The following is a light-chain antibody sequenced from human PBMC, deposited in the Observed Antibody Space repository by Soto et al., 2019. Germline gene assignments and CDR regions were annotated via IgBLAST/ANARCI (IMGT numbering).Light chain of an antibody. Sequence: DIQITQSPSSLSASVGDRVTITCRASQSISSYLNWYQQKPGKAPKLLIYAASSLQSGVPSRFSGSGSGTDFTLTISCLQPEDFATYYCQLSYSTPITFGQGARLEI. CDR1: QSISSY. J-gene: IGKJ5*01. CDR2: AAS. V-gene: IGKV1-39*01. CDR3: QLSYSTPIT.